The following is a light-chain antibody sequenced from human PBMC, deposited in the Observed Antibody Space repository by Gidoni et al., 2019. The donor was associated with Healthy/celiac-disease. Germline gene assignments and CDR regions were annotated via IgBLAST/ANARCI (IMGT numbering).Light chain of an antibody. J-gene: IGKJ3*01. CDR2: WAS. CDR3: QQYYSTPFT. CDR1: QSVLYSSNNKNY. V-gene: IGKV4-1*01. Sequence: DIVMTQSPDSLAVSLGDRATINCKSSQSVLYSSNNKNYLAWYQQKPGQPPKLLIYWASTRESGVPDRFSGSGSGTDFTRTISSLQAEDVAVYYCQQYYSTPFTFGPGTKVDIK.